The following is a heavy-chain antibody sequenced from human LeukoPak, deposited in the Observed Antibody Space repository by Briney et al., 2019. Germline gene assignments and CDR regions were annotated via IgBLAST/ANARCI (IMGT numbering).Heavy chain of an antibody. CDR2: INPSGGST. Sequence: EASVKVSCKASGYTLTSYFIHWVRQAPGQGLEWMGIINPSGGSTSYAQKFQGRLTMTRDTSTNTVYMELSSLRSEDTAVYYCARDQDWNYAFDIWGQGTMVTVSS. V-gene: IGHV1-46*01. J-gene: IGHJ3*02. D-gene: IGHD1-7*01. CDR3: ARDQDWNYAFDI. CDR1: GYTLTSYF.